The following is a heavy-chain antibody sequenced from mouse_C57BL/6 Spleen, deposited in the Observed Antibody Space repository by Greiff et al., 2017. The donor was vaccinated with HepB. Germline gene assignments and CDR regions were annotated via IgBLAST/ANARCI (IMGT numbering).Heavy chain of an antibody. J-gene: IGHJ1*03. Sequence: VQLVESGAELVKPGASVKISCKASGYTFTDYYINWVKQRPGQGLEWIGKIGPGSGSTYYNEKFKGKATLTADKSSSTAYMQLSSLTSEDSAVYFCASIYYGNYTSYWYFDVWGTGTTVTVSS. D-gene: IGHD2-1*01. CDR3: ASIYYGNYTSYWYFDV. CDR2: IGPGSGST. CDR1: GYTFTDYY. V-gene: IGHV1-77*01.